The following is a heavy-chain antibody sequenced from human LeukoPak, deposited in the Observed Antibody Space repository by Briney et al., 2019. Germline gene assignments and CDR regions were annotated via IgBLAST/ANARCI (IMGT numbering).Heavy chain of an antibody. J-gene: IGHJ4*02. CDR3: ARERPQTCYFDN. Sequence: GASVKVSCKASGYTFTSYYMHWVRQAPGQGLEWMGIINPSAGNTDYAQKFQARVTMTMDTSTSTVYMELSSLRSEDTAVYYCARERPQTCYFDNWGQGTLVTVSS. CDR2: INPSAGNT. CDR1: GYTFTSYY. V-gene: IGHV1-46*01.